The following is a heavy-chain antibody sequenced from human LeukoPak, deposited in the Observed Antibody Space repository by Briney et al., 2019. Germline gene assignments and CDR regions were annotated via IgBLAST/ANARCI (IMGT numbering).Heavy chain of an antibody. CDR3: ARDGRDYDILTGYCPHFDY. D-gene: IGHD3-9*01. CDR1: GGTFSSYA. Sequence: SVKVSCKASGGTFSSYAISWVRQAPGQGLEWMGGIIPIFGTANYAQKFQGRVTIAADESTSTAYMELSSLRPEDTAVYYCARDGRDYDILTGYCPHFDYWGQGTLVTVSS. J-gene: IGHJ4*02. CDR2: IIPIFGTA. V-gene: IGHV1-69*13.